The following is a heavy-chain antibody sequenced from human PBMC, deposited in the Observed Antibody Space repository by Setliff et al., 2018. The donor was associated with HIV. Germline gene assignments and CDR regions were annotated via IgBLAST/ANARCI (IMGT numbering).Heavy chain of an antibody. CDR2: ISSDGRYT. CDR1: GFIFSDAW. Sequence: PGGSLRLSCKASGFIFSDAWMIWVRQAPGKGLEWVGRISSDGRYTDYADSVKGRFTVSRDSAKNTLSLQTDSLRPDDTAVYYCVRGKQNGVATYGLDIWGQGTMVTVSS. J-gene: IGHJ3*02. D-gene: IGHD2-8*01. CDR3: VRGKQNGVATYGLDI. V-gene: IGHV3-74*01.